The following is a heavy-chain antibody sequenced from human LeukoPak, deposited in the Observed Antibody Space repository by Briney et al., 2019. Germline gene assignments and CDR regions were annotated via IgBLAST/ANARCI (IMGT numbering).Heavy chain of an antibody. CDR1: GGSISSGGYS. CDR3: ASPPAGNYYYMDV. Sequence: SETLSLTCTVSGGSISSGGYSWSWIRQHPGKGLEWIGYIYYSGSTYYNLSLKSRVTISVDTSKNQFSLKLSSVTAADTAVYYCASPPAGNYYYMDVWGKGTTVTVSS. CDR2: IYYSGST. V-gene: IGHV4-31*03. J-gene: IGHJ6*03. D-gene: IGHD1-1*01.